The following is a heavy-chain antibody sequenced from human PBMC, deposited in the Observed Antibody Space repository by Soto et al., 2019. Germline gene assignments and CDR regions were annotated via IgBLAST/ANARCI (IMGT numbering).Heavy chain of an antibody. J-gene: IGHJ6*02. CDR1: GFTFTSSA. Sequence: ASVKVSCKASGFTFTSSAMQWVRQARGQRLEWIGWIVVGSGNTNYAQKFQERVTITRDMSTSTAYMELSSLRSEDTAVYYCAAGDPDYGDYVDPSYYYYYYGMDVWGQGTTVTVSS. V-gene: IGHV1-58*02. D-gene: IGHD4-17*01. CDR3: AAGDPDYGDYVDPSYYYYYYGMDV. CDR2: IVVGSGNT.